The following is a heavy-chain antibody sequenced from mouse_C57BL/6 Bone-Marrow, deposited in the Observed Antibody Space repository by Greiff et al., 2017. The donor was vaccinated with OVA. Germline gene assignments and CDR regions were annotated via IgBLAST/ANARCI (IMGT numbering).Heavy chain of an antibody. CDR3: ARLTFAY. CDR2: ISYDGSN. J-gene: IGHJ3*01. V-gene: IGHV3-6*01. CDR1: GYSITSGYY. Sequence: EVKLQESGPGLVKPSQSLSLTCSVTGYSITSGYYWNWIRQFPGNKLEWMGYISYDGSNNYNPSLKNRISITRDTSKNQFFLKLNSVTTEDTATYYCARLTFAYWGQGTLVTVSA.